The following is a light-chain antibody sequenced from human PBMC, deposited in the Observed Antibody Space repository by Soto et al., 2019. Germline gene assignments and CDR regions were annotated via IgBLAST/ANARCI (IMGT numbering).Light chain of an antibody. CDR2: GAS. CDR1: QSVSSK. Sequence: EIVMTQSPATLSVSPGERATLSCRARQSVSSKLAWYQQKPGQAPRLLIYGASTRANGTPARFSGSGSGTDFSLTFSSLQSEDFGLYYCQQYNNWVSVGQGTKVYIK. V-gene: IGKV3-15*01. J-gene: IGKJ1*01. CDR3: QQYNNWVS.